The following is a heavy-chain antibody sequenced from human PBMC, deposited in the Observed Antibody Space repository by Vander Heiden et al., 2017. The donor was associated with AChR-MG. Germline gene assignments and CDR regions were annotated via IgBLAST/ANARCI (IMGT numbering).Heavy chain of an antibody. CDR3: ARGGEASFDY. V-gene: IGHV3-74*01. CDR2: ITNDGSST. D-gene: IGHD3-16*01. J-gene: IGHJ4*02. Sequence: VQLVESGGGLVQPGGSLTLSCAGSGYSFSDSWLHWVRQAPGKGLVWVSRITNDGSSTTYADSVKGRFTISRDNARNTLYLQMNSLRAEDTAVYYCARGGEASFDYWGQGTLVTVSS. CDR1: GYSFSDSW.